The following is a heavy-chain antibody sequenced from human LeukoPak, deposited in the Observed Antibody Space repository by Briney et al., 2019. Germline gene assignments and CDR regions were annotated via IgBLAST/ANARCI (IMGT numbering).Heavy chain of an antibody. D-gene: IGHD3-9*01. V-gene: IGHV3-15*01. Sequence: GGSLRLFCAASGFTFSNAWMSWVREAPGKGLEWGGRIKSKTDGGTTDYAAPVEGRFPVSRDDSKNTLYLQINSLKTEDTAVYYSTTEAYYDILTGYSWDAFDIWGQGTMVIVSS. CDR1: GFTFSNAW. CDR3: TTEAYYDILTGYSWDAFDI. CDR2: IKSKTDGGTT. J-gene: IGHJ3*02.